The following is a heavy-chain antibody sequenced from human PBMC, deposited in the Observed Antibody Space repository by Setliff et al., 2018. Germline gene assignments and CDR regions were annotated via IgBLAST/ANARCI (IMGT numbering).Heavy chain of an antibody. CDR2: INAMSGGT. Sequence: ASVKVSCKASGFTLSEYYMHWVRQAPGQGLEWMGSINAMSGGTNYAQKFRGRIIITRDTSIATVYLELSGLQSDDTAIYFCVRCGGVRGVLYNWFDPWGQGTLVTVSS. D-gene: IGHD3-10*01. V-gene: IGHV1-2*02. CDR1: GFTLSEYY. CDR3: VRCGGVRGVLYNWFDP. J-gene: IGHJ5*02.